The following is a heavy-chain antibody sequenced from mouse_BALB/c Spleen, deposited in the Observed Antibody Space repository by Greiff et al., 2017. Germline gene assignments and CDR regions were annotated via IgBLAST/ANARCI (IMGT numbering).Heavy chain of an antibody. J-gene: IGHJ1*01. V-gene: IGHV3-2*02. CDR2: ISYSGST. CDR3: ERGDYHYDSPYFDV. Sequence: EVILEESGPGLVKPSQSLSLTCTVPGYSITSDYAWNWIRQFPGNKLEWMGYISYSGSTSYNPSLKSRISITRDTSKNQFFLQLKPVTTEDTATYYCERGDYHYDSPYFDVRGAGTTVTVTA. D-gene: IGHD2-4*01. CDR1: GYSITSDYA.